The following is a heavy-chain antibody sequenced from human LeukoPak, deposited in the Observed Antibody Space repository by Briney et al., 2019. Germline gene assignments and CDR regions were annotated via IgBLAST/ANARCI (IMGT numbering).Heavy chain of an antibody. CDR2: ISWNSGSI. CDR1: GITSDDYA. V-gene: IGHV3-9*02. J-gene: IGHJ6*02. CDR3: ATDMGDCTDGSCAYGMDV. D-gene: IGHD2-15*01. Sequence: PGRSLRLSCAASGITSDDYAMHWVRQAPGKGQEWVSGISWNSGSINYADSVKGRFTISSDNAKNSLYLQMNSLRAEDTALYYCATDMGDCTDGSCAYGMDVWGQGTTVTVSS.